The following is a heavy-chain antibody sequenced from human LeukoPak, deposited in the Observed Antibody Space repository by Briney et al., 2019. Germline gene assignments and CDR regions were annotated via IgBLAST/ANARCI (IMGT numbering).Heavy chain of an antibody. D-gene: IGHD3-16*01. Sequence: PSETLSLTCTVSGGSVSSGSYYWSWIRQPPGKGLEWIGHIYYSGSTNYNPSLKSRVTISVDTSKNQFSLKMTSVTAADTAVYYCVRHPWRMGSRDYNFGYWGQGTLVTVSS. V-gene: IGHV4-61*01. J-gene: IGHJ4*02. CDR1: GGSVSSGSYY. CDR2: IYYSGST. CDR3: VRHPWRMGSRDYNFGY.